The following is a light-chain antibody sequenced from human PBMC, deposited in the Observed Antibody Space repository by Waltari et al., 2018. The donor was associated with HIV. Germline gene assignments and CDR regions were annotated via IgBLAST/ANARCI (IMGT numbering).Light chain of an antibody. CDR2: DAS. CDR1: QSVSSY. V-gene: IGKV3-11*01. Sequence: EIVLTQSPATLSLSPGERATLSCRASQSVSSYLAWYQHKPGQAPRLLIYDASNRATGIPVRFSGSGSGTDFTLTISSLEPEDFAVYYCQQRSTWPFPFGPGTKVESK. CDR3: QQRSTWPFP. J-gene: IGKJ3*01.